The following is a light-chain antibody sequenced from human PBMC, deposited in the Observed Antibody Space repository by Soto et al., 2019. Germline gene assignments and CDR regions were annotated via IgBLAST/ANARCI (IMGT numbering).Light chain of an antibody. CDR1: QSVTNY. CDR3: QQRSNWPPGYT. Sequence: ETVLTQSPATLSLSPGERATLSCRASQSVTNYLAWYQQKPGQAPRLLIYDASNRATGIPARFSGSVSGTDFTLTISSLEPEDFAVYYCQQRSNWPPGYTFGQGTKLEIK. CDR2: DAS. J-gene: IGKJ2*01. V-gene: IGKV3-11*01.